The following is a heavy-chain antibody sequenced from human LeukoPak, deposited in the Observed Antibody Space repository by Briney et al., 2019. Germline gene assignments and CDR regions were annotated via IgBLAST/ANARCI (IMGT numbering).Heavy chain of an antibody. D-gene: IGHD6-19*01. Sequence: GGSLRLSCAASGFTFSSYSMNWVRQAPGKGLEWASYISNSGSTTYYADSVKGRFTISRDNAKNSLYLQMNSLRVEDTAVYYCARGGTAVARGEYWGRGTLVTVSS. CDR1: GFTFSSYS. V-gene: IGHV3-48*01. CDR2: ISNSGSTT. J-gene: IGHJ4*02. CDR3: ARGGTAVARGEY.